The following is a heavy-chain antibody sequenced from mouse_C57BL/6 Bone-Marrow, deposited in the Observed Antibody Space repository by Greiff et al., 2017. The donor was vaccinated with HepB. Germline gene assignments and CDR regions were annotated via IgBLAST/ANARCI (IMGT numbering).Heavy chain of an antibody. J-gene: IGHJ2*01. CDR1: GYSITSGYY. D-gene: IGHD1-2*01. CDR3: AREGLLRLDY. Sequence: EVKLMESGPGLVKPSQSLSLTCSVTGYSITSGYYWNWIRQFPGNKLEWMGYISYDGSNNYNPSLKNRISITRDTSKNQFFLKLNSVTTEDTATYYCAREGLLRLDYWGQGTTLTVSS. V-gene: IGHV3-6*01. CDR2: ISYDGSN.